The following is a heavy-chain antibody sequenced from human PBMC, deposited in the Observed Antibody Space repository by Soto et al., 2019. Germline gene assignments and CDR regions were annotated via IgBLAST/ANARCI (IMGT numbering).Heavy chain of an antibody. CDR2: IDNSGTT. Sequence: QVQLQESGPGLVRPSQTLSLTCTVSGGSFSSGDYYWSWIRQPPGKGLEWIGNIDNSGTTFYNPSLKSRVDISADTSRRQFSLKLMSVTAADTAMYYCARSNRLKLSFDYWGQGSLVAVSS. D-gene: IGHD2-8*01. CDR3: ARSNRLKLSFDY. V-gene: IGHV4-30-4*01. CDR1: GGSFSSGDYY. J-gene: IGHJ4*02.